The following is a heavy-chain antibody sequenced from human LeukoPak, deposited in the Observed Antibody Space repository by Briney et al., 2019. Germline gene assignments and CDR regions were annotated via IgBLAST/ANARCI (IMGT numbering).Heavy chain of an antibody. CDR2: ISSSGSTI. CDR3: ARDYYYDSSGYYYSFGY. V-gene: IGHV3-11*01. CDR1: GFTFSDYY. D-gene: IGHD3-22*01. Sequence: PGGSLRLSCAAPGFTFSDYYMSWIRQAPGKGLEWVSYISSSGSTIYYADSVKGRFTISRDNAKNSLYLQMNSLRAEDTAVYYCARDYYYDSSGYYYSFGYWGQGTLVTVSS. J-gene: IGHJ4*02.